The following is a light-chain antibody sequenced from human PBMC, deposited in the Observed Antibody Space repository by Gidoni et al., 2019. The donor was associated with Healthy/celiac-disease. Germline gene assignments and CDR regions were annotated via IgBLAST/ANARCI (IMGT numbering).Light chain of an antibody. CDR2: GAS. Sequence: EIVLTQSPGTLSLSPGERATLSCRASQSVSSSYLAWYQQKPGQAPRLLIYGASSRATGIPDMFSGSGSGTDFTLTISRLEPEDFAVYYCQQYGSSPWYTFGQGTKLEIK. V-gene: IGKV3-20*01. CDR3: QQYGSSPWYT. J-gene: IGKJ2*01. CDR1: QSVSSSY.